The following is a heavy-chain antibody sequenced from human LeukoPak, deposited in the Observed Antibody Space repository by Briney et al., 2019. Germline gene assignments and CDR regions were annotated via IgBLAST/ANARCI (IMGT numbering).Heavy chain of an antibody. J-gene: IGHJ4*02. V-gene: IGHV3-30*02. CDR3: ARDLGTAGPVDY. D-gene: IGHD6-25*01. CDR1: GFSFISYA. CDR2: MRPDGRDK. Sequence: PGGSLRLSCAASGFSFISYAMHWVRQAPGKGLEWVAFMRPDGRDKFYADSVGGRFSISRDNSRNTLYLQMDSLRIEDTAVYYCARDLGTAGPVDYWGQGTLVTVSS.